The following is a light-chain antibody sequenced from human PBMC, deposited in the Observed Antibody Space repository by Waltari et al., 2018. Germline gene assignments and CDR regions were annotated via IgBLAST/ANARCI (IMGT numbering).Light chain of an antibody. CDR3: QQYHSYPRT. J-gene: IGKJ1*01. Sequence: CRASQCSGGLVSCYQQKPERAPELLSYEASSLQSGFPSRFSGSGSGTEFILTIGSLQPDDFATYYCQQYHSYPRTFGQGTKVEI. V-gene: IGKV1-5*03. CDR1: QCSGGL. CDR2: EAS.